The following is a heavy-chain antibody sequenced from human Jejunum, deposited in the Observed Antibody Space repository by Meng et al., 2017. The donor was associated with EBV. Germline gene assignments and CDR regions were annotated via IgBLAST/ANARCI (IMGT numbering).Heavy chain of an antibody. CDR1: GLNCNNAW. CDR3: LPSFDS. J-gene: IGHJ4*02. CDR2: IKSKAAGETI. Sequence: EGRVLGVGGGSVKPGGSLSLSCVASGLNCNNAWMTWVRQAPGKGLEWVGRIKSKAAGETIDYAAPVQGRFTISRDDSKNTMYLQMNSLRTEDTAVYYCLPSFDSWGQGTLVTVSS. V-gene: IGHV3-15*01.